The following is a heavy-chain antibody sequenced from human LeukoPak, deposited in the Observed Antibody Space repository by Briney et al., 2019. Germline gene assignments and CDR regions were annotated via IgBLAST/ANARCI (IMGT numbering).Heavy chain of an antibody. CDR2: INHSGST. V-gene: IGHV4-34*01. D-gene: IGHD1-26*01. J-gene: IGHJ6*03. CDR1: GGSFSGYY. Sequence: PSETLSLTCAVYGGSFSGYYWSWIRQPPGKGLEWIGEINHSGSTNYNPSLKSRVTISVDTSKNQFSLKLSSVTAADTAVYYCARGGRKNTLYYYMDVWGKGTTVTVSS. CDR3: ARGGRKNTLYYYMDV.